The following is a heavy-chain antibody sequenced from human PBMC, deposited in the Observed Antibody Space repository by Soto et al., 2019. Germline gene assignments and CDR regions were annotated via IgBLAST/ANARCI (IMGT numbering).Heavy chain of an antibody. CDR3: ARDRPYPLGSMGFASGDSSGYDY. CDR2: ISAYNGNT. J-gene: IGHJ4*02. V-gene: IGHV1-18*01. Sequence: SVKVSCKASGYTVSIYGISWVLQAPGQGLERMGWISAYNGNTNYAQKLQGRVTMTTDTSTSTAYMELRSLRSDDTAVYYCARDRPYPLGSMGFASGDSSGYDYWGQGTLVTVSS. CDR1: GYTVSIYG. D-gene: IGHD3-22*01.